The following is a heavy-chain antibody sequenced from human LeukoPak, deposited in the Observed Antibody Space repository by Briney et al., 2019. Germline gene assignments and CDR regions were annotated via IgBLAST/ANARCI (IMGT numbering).Heavy chain of an antibody. CDR3: EHNYYDSIYRPF. CDR2: KYYSGTT. J-gene: IGHJ3*01. V-gene: IGHV4-59*01. Sequence: SETLSLTCTVSGGSISSYCWSWIRLPPGKGREWTGDKYYSGTTNYNTSRKSLVATSVDTTKNQCSLKLCSVTAADTAVYCCEHNYYDSIYRPFWGQRTVVTVS. CDR1: GGSISSYC. D-gene: IGHD3-22*01.